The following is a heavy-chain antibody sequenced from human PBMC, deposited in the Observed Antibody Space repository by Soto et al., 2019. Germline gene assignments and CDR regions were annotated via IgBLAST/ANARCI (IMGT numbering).Heavy chain of an antibody. V-gene: IGHV4-31*09. CDR2: IYYSGST. Sequence: PGKGLEWIGYIYYSGSTYYNPSLKSRATISPDKSKNHLTLPLTSVTAADTAVYYCSSEKIVGSSRYYFDNWGQRALVTVSS. J-gene: IGHJ4*02. D-gene: IGHD6-13*01. CDR3: SSEKIVGSSRYYFDN.